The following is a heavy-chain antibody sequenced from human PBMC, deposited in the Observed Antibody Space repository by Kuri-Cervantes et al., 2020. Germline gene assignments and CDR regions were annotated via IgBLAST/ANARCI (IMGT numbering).Heavy chain of an antibody. CDR1: GFTFDDYG. D-gene: IGHD2-21*02. CDR3: ARAYVDVTFDY. Sequence: GESLKISCAASGFTFDDYGMSWVRQAPGKGLEWVSGINWNGGSTGYADSVKGRFTISRDNAKNSLYLQMNSLRAEDTAVYYCARAYVDVTFDYWGQGTLVTVSS. J-gene: IGHJ4*02. V-gene: IGHV3-20*04. CDR2: INWNGGST.